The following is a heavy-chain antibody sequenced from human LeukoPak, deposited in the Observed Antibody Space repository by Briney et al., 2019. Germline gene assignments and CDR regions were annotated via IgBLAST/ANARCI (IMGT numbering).Heavy chain of an antibody. CDR1: RFTFSSYS. J-gene: IGHJ4*02. D-gene: IGHD6-13*01. CDR2: ISSSGSYI. CDR3: ARGLAAAPHPEYYFDY. Sequence: GGSLRLSCAASRFTFSSYSMNWVRQAPGKGLEWVSSISSSGSYIYYADSVKGRFTISRDNAKNSLYLQMNSLRAEDTAVYYCARGLAAAPHPEYYFDYWGRGTLVTVSS. V-gene: IGHV3-21*01.